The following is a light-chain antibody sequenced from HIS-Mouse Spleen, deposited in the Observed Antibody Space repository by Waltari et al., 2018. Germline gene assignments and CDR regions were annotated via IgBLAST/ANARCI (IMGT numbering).Light chain of an antibody. J-gene: IGLJ3*02. CDR3: CSYAGSSTWV. CDR1: SSDVGSYNL. Sequence: QSALTQPASVSGSPVQSITISCTVTSSDVGSYNLVSWYQQHPGKAPKLRIYEGSKRPSGVSNRFSGSKSGNTASLTISGLQAEDEADYYCCSYAGSSTWVFGGGTKLTVL. CDR2: EGS. V-gene: IGLV2-23*01.